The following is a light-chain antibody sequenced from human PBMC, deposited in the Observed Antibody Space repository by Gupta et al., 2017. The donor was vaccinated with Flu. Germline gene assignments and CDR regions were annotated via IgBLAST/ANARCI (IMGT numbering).Light chain of an antibody. J-gene: IGKJ2*03. CDR3: QQRSILNS. V-gene: IGKV3-11*01. CDR1: QSVSSY. CDR2: DAS. Sequence: EIVLTQSPATLSLSPGERATLSCRASQSVSSYLAWYQQKPGQAPRLLIYDASNRATGIPARFSGSGSGTDFTLTISSLEPEDFAVYYCQQRSILNSFGQGTKLEIK.